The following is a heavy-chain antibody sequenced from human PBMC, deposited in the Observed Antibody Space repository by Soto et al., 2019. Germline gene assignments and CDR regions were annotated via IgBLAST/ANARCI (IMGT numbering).Heavy chain of an antibody. V-gene: IGHV4-39*02. CDR1: GGSISSSSYY. CDR3: ARERRNSWDVSILFDY. Sequence: PSETLSLTCTVSGGSISSSSYYWGWIRQPPGKGLEWIGSIYYSGSTYYILSLKSRVTISVGTSKNQFSLKLSFVTAADSALYYCARERRNSWDVSILFDYWGQGTLVTVSS. D-gene: IGHD6-13*01. CDR2: IYYSGST. J-gene: IGHJ4*02.